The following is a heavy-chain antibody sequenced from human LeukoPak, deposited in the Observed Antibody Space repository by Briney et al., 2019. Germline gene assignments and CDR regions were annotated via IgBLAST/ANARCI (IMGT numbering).Heavy chain of an antibody. J-gene: IGHJ4*02. Sequence: EASVKVSCKASGYTFTSYGISWVRQAPGQGLEWMGWISAYNGNTNYAQKLQGRVTMTTDTSTSTAYMELRSLRPDDTAVYYCARDPMYYYDSSGQNLDYWGQGTLVTVSS. CDR1: GYTFTSYG. CDR2: ISAYNGNT. CDR3: ARDPMYYYDSSGQNLDY. D-gene: IGHD3-22*01. V-gene: IGHV1-18*01.